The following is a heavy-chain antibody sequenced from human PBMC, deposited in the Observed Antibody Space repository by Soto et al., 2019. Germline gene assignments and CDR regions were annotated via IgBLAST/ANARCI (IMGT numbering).Heavy chain of an antibody. CDR1: GYTFTTYA. Sequence: ASVKVSCKASGYTFTTYAIHWVRQAPGQRLEWMGLINAGNGNTNYAQKLQGRVTMTTDTSTSTAYMELSSLRSEDTAVYYCARVGGGYYDSSGYQRPNYYYYGMDVWGQGTTVTVS. J-gene: IGHJ6*02. CDR2: INAGNGNT. V-gene: IGHV1-3*01. D-gene: IGHD3-22*01. CDR3: ARVGGGYYDSSGYQRPNYYYYGMDV.